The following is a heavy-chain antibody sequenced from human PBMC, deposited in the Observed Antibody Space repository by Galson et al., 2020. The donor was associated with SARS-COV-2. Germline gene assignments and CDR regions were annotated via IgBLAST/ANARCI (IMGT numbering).Heavy chain of an antibody. J-gene: IGHJ4*02. CDR3: AKDITMVRGGYFGD. CDR2: ISGSGGST. V-gene: IGHV3-23*01. Sequence: GESLKISCAASGFTFRSYAMSWVRQAPGKGLEWVSAISGSGGSTYYADSVKGRFTISRDNSKNTLYLQMNSLRAEDTAVYYCAKDITMVRGGYFGDWGQGTLVIVSS. D-gene: IGHD3-10*01. CDR1: GFTFRSYA.